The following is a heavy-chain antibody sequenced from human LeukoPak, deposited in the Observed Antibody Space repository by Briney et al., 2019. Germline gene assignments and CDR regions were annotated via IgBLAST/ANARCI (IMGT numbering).Heavy chain of an antibody. CDR3: ARPAYGSGTYSGFDY. Sequence: SETLSLTCTVSGGSISSSSYYWGWIRQPPGKGLEWIGTIYYSGSTYYNPSLKSRVTISEDTSKNQFSLKLSSVTAADTAVYYCARPAYGSGTYSGFDYWGQGTLVTVSS. V-gene: IGHV4-39*01. D-gene: IGHD3-10*01. J-gene: IGHJ4*02. CDR2: IYYSGST. CDR1: GGSISSSSYY.